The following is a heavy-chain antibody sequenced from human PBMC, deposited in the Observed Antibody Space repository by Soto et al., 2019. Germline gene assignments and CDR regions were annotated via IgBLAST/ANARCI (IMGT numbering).Heavy chain of an antibody. CDR2: IYYSGST. CDR1: GGSISSGGYY. Sequence: SETLSLTCTVSGGSISSGGYYWSWIRQHPGKGLEWIGSIYYSGSTYYNPSLKSRVTISVDTSKNQFSLKLSSVTAADTAVYYCARPSRPGYYGMDVWGQGTTVTVSS. J-gene: IGHJ6*02. V-gene: IGHV4-39*01. CDR3: ARPSRPGYYGMDV.